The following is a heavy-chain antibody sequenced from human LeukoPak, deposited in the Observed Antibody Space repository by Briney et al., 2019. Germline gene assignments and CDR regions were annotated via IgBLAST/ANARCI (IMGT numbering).Heavy chain of an antibody. CDR3: ARDKSSGSGSAGFDY. J-gene: IGHJ4*02. Sequence: SETLSLACTVSGGSISSYYWSWIRQPPGKGLEWLGYVYYSGSTNYNPSLKSRVTMSVDTSKKQFSLKLTSVTAADAAVYYCARDKSSGSGSAGFDYWGQGTLVTVSS. D-gene: IGHD3-10*01. CDR2: VYYSGST. V-gene: IGHV4-59*01. CDR1: GGSISSYY.